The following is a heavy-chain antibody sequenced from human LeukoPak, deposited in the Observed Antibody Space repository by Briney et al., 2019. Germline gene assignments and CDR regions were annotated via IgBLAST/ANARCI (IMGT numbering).Heavy chain of an antibody. CDR1: GYSLTSGYY. D-gene: IGHD1-14*01. V-gene: IGHV4-38-2*02. J-gene: IGHJ4*02. Sequence: SETLSLTCTVSGYSLTSGYYWGWTRQPPGKGLEWIASIFHSGSTFYNPSVKSRVTISVDTSKNQFSLTLRSVTAADTAVYYCARVRRSRLAELDYWGQGTLVTVSS. CDR3: ARVRRSRLAELDY. CDR2: IFHSGST.